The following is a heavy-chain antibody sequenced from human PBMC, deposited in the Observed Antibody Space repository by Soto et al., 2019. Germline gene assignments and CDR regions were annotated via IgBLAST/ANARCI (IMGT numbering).Heavy chain of an antibody. CDR1: GGSISSYY. CDR2: IYYSGST. D-gene: IGHD6-13*01. Sequence: SETLSLTCTVSGGSISSYYWSWIRQPPGKGLEWIGYIYYSGSTNYNPSLKSRVTISVDTSKNQFSLKLTFVTAADTAVYYCVRGGIAGNWFDPWGQGTLVTVSS. J-gene: IGHJ5*02. V-gene: IGHV4-59*12. CDR3: VRGGIAGNWFDP.